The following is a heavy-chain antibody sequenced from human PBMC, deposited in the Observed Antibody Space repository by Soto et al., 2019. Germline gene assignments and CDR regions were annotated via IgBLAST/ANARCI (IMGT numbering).Heavy chain of an antibody. V-gene: IGHV3-49*03. D-gene: IGHD3-9*01. CDR1: GFTFGDYA. J-gene: IGHJ3*02. CDR2: IKSNSYGGTA. Sequence: PGGSLRLSCAASGFTFGDYAMSWFRQAPGKGLEWVGFIKSNSYGGTADYAASVRGRFTISRDDSKNIAFLQMNSLKTEDAAVYYCAKRYFGGLDAFDIWGQGTMVTVSS. CDR3: AKRYFGGLDAFDI.